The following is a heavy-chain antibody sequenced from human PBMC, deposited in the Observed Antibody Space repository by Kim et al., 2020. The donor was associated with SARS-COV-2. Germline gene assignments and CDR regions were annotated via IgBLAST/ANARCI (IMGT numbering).Heavy chain of an antibody. J-gene: IGHJ4*02. V-gene: IGHV4-39*07. D-gene: IGHD3-10*01. CDR1: GGSISSSSYY. CDR2: IYYSGST. Sequence: SETLSLTCTVSGGSISSSSYYWGWIRQPPGKGLEWIGSIYYSGSTYYNPSLKSRVTISVDTSKNQFSLKLSSVTAADTTVYYCARGGGWFGELFWGQGTL. CDR3: ARGGGWFGELF.